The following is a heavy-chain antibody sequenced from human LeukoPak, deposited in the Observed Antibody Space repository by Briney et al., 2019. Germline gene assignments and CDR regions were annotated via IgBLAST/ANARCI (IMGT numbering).Heavy chain of an antibody. CDR1: GGSISSGGYY. J-gene: IGHJ6*02. CDR3: AKFRSYYYYGMDV. D-gene: IGHD6-19*01. CDR2: IYYSGST. V-gene: IGHV4-31*03. Sequence: PSETLSLTCTISGGSISSGGYYWSWIRQHPGKGLEWIGYIYYSGSTYYNPSLKSRVTILVDTSKNQFSLKLSSVTAADTAVYYCAKFRSYYYYGMDVWGQGTTVTVSS.